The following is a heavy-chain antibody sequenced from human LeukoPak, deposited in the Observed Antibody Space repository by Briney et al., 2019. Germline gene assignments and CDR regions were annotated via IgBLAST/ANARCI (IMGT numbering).Heavy chain of an antibody. CDR3: AKDPYDSSGYYNFDY. CDR2: ISGSGGST. CDR1: GFTFSSYA. Sequence: GGSLRLSCAASGFTFSSYAMSWVRQAPGKGLEWVSAISGSGGSTYYADSVKGRFTISRDNSKNTLYLQINSLRAEDTAVYYCAKDPYDSSGYYNFDYWGQGTLVTVSS. J-gene: IGHJ4*02. D-gene: IGHD3-22*01. V-gene: IGHV3-23*01.